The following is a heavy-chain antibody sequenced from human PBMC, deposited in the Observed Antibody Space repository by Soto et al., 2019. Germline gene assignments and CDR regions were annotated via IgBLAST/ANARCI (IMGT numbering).Heavy chain of an antibody. CDR2: IGANGGGT. V-gene: IGHV3-23*01. CDR3: ARDPNGDYLGAFDF. J-gene: IGHJ3*01. Sequence: EVQLLETGEGVGQPGGSLRLSCAASGFTFSSFFMSWVRQAPGKGLDWVSGIGANGGGTYYADSVKGRFIISRDNSKNTLYLQVNSLRAEDTDVYYCARDPNGDYLGAFDFWGQRTMVTVSS. CDR1: GFTFSSFF. D-gene: IGHD4-17*01.